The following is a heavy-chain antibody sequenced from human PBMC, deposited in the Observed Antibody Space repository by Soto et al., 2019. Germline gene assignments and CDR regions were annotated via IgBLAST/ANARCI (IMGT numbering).Heavy chain of an antibody. CDR1: GFTFNNYA. V-gene: IGHV3-23*01. CDR2: ISGSGATP. Sequence: EVQLLESGGGLLQPGGSLRLSCSASGFTFNNYAMAWVRQAPGEGLEWVSDISGSGATPYYADSVKGRFTISRDNSKNTLFLQMNSLSAEDTAVYFCAKPGYCTGVSCYFYYFDSWGQGTLVTVSS. CDR3: AKPGYCTGVSCYFYYFDS. J-gene: IGHJ4*02. D-gene: IGHD2-15*01.